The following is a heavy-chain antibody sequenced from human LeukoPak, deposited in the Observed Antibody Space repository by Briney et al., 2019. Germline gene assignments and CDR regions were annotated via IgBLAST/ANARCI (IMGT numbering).Heavy chain of an antibody. V-gene: IGHV4-39*01. Sequence: PSETLSLTCTVSGASISSSSYYWGWIRQPPGKGLEWIGSIYYSGSTYYNPSLKSRVTISVDTSKNQFSLKLSSVTAADTAVYYCASQYYDFWSGGNYNWFDPWGQGTLVTVSS. J-gene: IGHJ5*02. CDR1: GASISSSSYY. D-gene: IGHD3-3*01. CDR2: IYYSGST. CDR3: ASQYYDFWSGGNYNWFDP.